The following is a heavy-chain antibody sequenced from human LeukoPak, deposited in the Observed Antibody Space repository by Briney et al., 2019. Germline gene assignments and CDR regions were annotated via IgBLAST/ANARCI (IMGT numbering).Heavy chain of an antibody. CDR2: IVVGSGNT. CDR1: GFTFTSSA. J-gene: IGHJ4*02. CDR3: AASPDYYDSSGYSYYFDY. V-gene: IGHV1-58*01. D-gene: IGHD3-22*01. Sequence: SVKVSCKASGFTFTSSAVQWVRQARGQRLEWIGWIVVGSGNTNYAQKFQERVTITRDMSTSTAYMELSSLRSEDTAVYYRAASPDYYDSSGYSYYFDYWGQGTLVTVSS.